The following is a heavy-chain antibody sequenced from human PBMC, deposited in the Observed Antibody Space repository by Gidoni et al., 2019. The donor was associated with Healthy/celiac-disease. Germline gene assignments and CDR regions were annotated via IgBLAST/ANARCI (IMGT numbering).Heavy chain of an antibody. CDR2: IIPIFGTA. Sequence: QVQLVQSGAEVKKPGSSVKVSCKASGGTFSSYAISWVRQAPGQGLEWRGGIIPIFGTANYAQKFQGRVTINADESTSTAYMELSSLRSEDTAVYYCARGGEYCGGDCYGFDYWGQGTLVTVSS. CDR3: ARGGEYCGGDCYGFDY. CDR1: GGTFSSYA. V-gene: IGHV1-69*01. D-gene: IGHD2-21*01. J-gene: IGHJ4*02.